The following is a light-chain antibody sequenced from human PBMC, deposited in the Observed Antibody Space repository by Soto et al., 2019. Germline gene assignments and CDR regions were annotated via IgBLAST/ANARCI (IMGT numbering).Light chain of an antibody. Sequence: EIVLTQSPATLPLSAGERATLSCRASQGIGTYLAWYQQKPGQAPRLLTYDASTRATGIPARFSGSGSGTDFTRSISNLEPEDFAVYYCQQRHTWPLTFGGGTKVEIK. V-gene: IGKV3-11*01. CDR3: QQRHTWPLT. CDR2: DAS. CDR1: QGIGTY. J-gene: IGKJ4*01.